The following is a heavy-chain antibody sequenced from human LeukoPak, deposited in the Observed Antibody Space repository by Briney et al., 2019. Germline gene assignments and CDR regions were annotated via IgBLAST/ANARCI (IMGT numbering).Heavy chain of an antibody. CDR1: GGSISSYY. V-gene: IGHV4-4*07. CDR3: ARVPADYYDSSGYYFDY. D-gene: IGHD3-22*01. CDR2: IYTSGST. Sequence: PSETLSLTCTVSGGSISSYYWSWIRQPAGKGLEWIGRIYTSGSTNYNPSLESRVTMSVDTSKNQFSLKLSSVTAADTAVYYCARVPADYYDSSGYYFDYWGQGTLVTVSS. J-gene: IGHJ4*02.